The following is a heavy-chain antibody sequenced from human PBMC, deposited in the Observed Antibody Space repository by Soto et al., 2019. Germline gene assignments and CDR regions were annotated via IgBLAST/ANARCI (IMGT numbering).Heavy chain of an antibody. CDR2: ISYDGSNK. J-gene: IGHJ6*02. CDR3: AKDLEGYCTTTSCYTYFGLDV. Sequence: VGSLRLSCAASGFTFSSYVTHWVRQAPGKGLEWVAVISYDGSNKYYADSVKGRFTISRDNSKHTLYLQMNSLRPEDTAVYYCAKDLEGYCTTTSCYTYFGLDVWGQGTTVTVSS. D-gene: IGHD2-2*01. V-gene: IGHV3-30*18. CDR1: GFTFSSYV.